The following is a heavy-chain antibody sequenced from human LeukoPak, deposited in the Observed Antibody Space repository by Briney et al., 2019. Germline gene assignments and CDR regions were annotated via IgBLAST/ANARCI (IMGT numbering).Heavy chain of an antibody. CDR1: GRPHYPYP. D-gene: IGHD3-10*01. CDR3: AREIFGSGSYPDF. CDR2: IWHDGSHK. J-gene: IGHJ4*02. Sequence: PGVSLTLFCGVWGRPHYPYPMLCPPQSTPRAGEWVALIWHDGSHKFYSNSVRGQFTISRDNSKNTVSLQMNNLRPEDTAVYYCAREIFGSGSYPDFWGQGTLVTVSS. V-gene: IGHV3-33*01.